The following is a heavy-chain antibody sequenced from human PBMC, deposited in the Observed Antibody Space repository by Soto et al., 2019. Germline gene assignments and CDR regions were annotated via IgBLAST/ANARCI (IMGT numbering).Heavy chain of an antibody. J-gene: IGHJ3*02. CDR1: GFTFSSYS. D-gene: IGHD3-16*01. V-gene: IGHV3-48*04. CDR3: ARGGGWGNAFDI. CDR2: ISSSSSTI. Sequence: EGSLRLSCAASGFTFSSYSMNWVRQAPGKGLEWVSYISSSSSTIYYADSVKGRFTISRDNAKNSLYLQMNSLRAEDRAVYYGARGGGWGNAFDIWGQGTMVTVSS.